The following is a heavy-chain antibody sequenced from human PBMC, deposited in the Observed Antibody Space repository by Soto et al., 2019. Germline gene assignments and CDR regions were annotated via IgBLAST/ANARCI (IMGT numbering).Heavy chain of an antibody. V-gene: IGHV1-18*01. Sequence: QVHLVQSGAEVKKPGASVKVSWKASGYTFTNYDINWVRQAPGQGLEWVGWISTYTGNTNYAQKLQGRVTMTTDTSTSTAYMELRSLRSDDTAVYYCARGYYYGSGRPTPGGMDVWGQGTTVTVSS. CDR3: ARGYYYGSGRPTPGGMDV. CDR2: ISTYTGNT. J-gene: IGHJ6*02. D-gene: IGHD3-10*01. CDR1: GYTFTNYD.